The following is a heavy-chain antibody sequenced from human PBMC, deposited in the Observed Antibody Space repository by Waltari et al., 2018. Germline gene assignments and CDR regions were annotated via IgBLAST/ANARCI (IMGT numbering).Heavy chain of an antibody. J-gene: IGHJ6*03. CDR2: IGIVGDT. Sequence: EVQLVESGGGLVQPGGSLRLSCAASGFTFSSYDMHWVRQPTGQGLEWVSAIGIVGDTYYPGSVKGRFTISRENAKNSLYLQMNSLRAGDTAVYYCARARIQTIPYYYYYMDVWGKGTTVTVSS. CDR1: GFTFSSYD. CDR3: ARARIQTIPYYYYYMDV. V-gene: IGHV3-13*01. D-gene: IGHD5-18*01.